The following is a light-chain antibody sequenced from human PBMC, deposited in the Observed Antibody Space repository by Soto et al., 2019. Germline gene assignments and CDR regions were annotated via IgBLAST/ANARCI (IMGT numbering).Light chain of an antibody. J-gene: IGKJ1*01. Sequence: DIQMTQSPSTLSASVGDRVTITCRASQSISSWLAWYQQKPGKAPRLLIYAASSLKSGVPSRFSGSGSGTEFTLTISSLQPDDFATYYCQQYNSYSSTFGQGTKVEIK. V-gene: IGKV1-5*01. CDR1: QSISSW. CDR3: QQYNSYSST. CDR2: AAS.